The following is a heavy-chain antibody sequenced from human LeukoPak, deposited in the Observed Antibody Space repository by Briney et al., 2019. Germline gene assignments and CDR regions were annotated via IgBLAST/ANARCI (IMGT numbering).Heavy chain of an antibody. CDR2: IYYSGST. CDR3: ARTTEAHSWRTRYYDYYMDV. D-gene: IGHD6-13*01. CDR1: GGSISSYY. J-gene: IGHJ6*03. Sequence: SETLSLTCTVSGGSISSYYWSWIRQPPGKGLEWIGYIYYSGSTNCNPSLKGRVTISVDTSKNQFSLKLSSVTAADTAVYYCARTTEAHSWRTRYYDYYMDVWGKGTTVTVSS. V-gene: IGHV4-59*01.